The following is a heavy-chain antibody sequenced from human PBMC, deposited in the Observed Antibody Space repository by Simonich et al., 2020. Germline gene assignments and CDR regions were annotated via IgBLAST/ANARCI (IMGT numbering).Heavy chain of an antibody. V-gene: IGHV1-2*02. CDR3: ARGRYYYDSSGYYYDAFDI. D-gene: IGHD3-22*01. Sequence: QVQLVQSGAEVKKPGASVKVSCKASGYTFTGSYMHWVRQAPGQGLEGRGWINPNRGGTNYAQKFQGRVTMTRETSISTAYMELSRLRSDDTAVYYCARGRYYYDSSGYYYDAFDIWGQGTMVTVSS. J-gene: IGHJ3*02. CDR1: GYTFTGSY. CDR2: INPNRGGT.